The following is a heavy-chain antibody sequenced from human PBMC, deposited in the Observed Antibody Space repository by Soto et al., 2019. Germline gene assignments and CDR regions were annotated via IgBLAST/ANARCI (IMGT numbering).Heavy chain of an antibody. CDR2: ISYDGNNQ. Sequence: QVQLVESGGGVVQPGRSLRLSCAASGFTFSSYGMHWVRQAPGKGLEWVAVISYDGNNQYYADSVKGRFTISRDNSKNTLYLQVNSLRPEDTAVYYCGKAGVVIRSTHLDYWGQGTLVTVSS. D-gene: IGHD3-22*01. J-gene: IGHJ4*02. CDR3: GKAGVVIRSTHLDY. CDR1: GFTFSSYG. V-gene: IGHV3-30*18.